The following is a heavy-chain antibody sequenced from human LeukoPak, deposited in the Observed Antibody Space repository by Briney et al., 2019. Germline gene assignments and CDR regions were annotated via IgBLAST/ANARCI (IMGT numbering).Heavy chain of an antibody. CDR3: ARHGESVVVVAAMGAFDI. J-gene: IGHJ3*02. CDR1: GYSISSGYY. V-gene: IGHV4-38-2*01. CDR2: IFLSWTT. D-gene: IGHD2-15*01. Sequence: PSETLSLTCAVSGYSISSGYYWGWSRPPPGKGLEGIGIIFLSWTTYFHPSLKHRLTISVATSNDQFSLKLSSVTAADTAVYYCARHGESVVVVAAMGAFDIWGQGTMVTVSS.